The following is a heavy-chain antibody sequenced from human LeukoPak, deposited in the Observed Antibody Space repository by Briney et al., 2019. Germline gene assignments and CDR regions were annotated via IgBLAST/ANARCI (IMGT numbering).Heavy chain of an antibody. CDR3: SRDMVRETLMYWFDP. J-gene: IGHJ5*02. CDR1: GASINGYF. D-gene: IGHD3-10*01. CDR2: IYGSGST. Sequence: SKTLSLTCTVSGASINGYFWSWIRQSAGKGLEWIGRIYGSGSTNYNPSLQSRVTVSSDPSKNQFSLKLRSVTAADTAMYYCSRDMVRETLMYWFDPWGPGILVTVSS. V-gene: IGHV4-4*07.